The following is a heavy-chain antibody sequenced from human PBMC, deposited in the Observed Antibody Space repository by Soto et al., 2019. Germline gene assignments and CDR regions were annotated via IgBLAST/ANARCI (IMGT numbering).Heavy chain of an antibody. Sequence: SETLSLTCTVSGGSISSYYWSWIRQPPGKGLEWIGYIYYSGSTDYNPSLKSRVTISVDTSKNQFSLKLSSVTAADTAVYYCARSILYYYDSSGYYYNDYWGQGTLVTVSS. CDR1: GGSISSYY. J-gene: IGHJ4*02. CDR3: ARSILYYYDSSGYYYNDY. D-gene: IGHD3-22*01. V-gene: IGHV4-59*01. CDR2: IYYSGST.